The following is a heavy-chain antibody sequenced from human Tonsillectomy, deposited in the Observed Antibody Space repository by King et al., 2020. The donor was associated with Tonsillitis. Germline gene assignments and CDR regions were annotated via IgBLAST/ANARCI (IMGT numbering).Heavy chain of an antibody. CDR2: IKQDGSEK. V-gene: IGHV3-7*03. Sequence: VQLVESGGGLVQPGGSLRLSCAASVFTFSSYWMSWVRQAPGKGLEWVANIKQDGSEKYYVDSVKGRFTISRDNAKNSLYLQMNSLRAEDTAVYYCAGLVGIAARNFDYWGQGTLVTVSS. J-gene: IGHJ4*02. CDR1: VFTFSSYW. D-gene: IGHD6-6*01. CDR3: AGLVGIAARNFDY.